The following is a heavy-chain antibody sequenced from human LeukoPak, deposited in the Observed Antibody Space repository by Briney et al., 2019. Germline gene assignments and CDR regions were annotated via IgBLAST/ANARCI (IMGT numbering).Heavy chain of an antibody. CDR2: IYYSGST. CDR3: AREGISSWFHYGMDV. V-gene: IGHV4-59*01. D-gene: IGHD6-13*01. J-gene: IGHJ6*02. Sequence: SETLSLTCTVSGGSISSYYWGWIRQPPGKGLEWIGYIYYSGSTNYNPSLKSRVTISVDTSKNQFPLKLTSVTAADTAVYYCAREGISSWFHYGMDVWGQGTTVIVSS. CDR1: GGSISSYY.